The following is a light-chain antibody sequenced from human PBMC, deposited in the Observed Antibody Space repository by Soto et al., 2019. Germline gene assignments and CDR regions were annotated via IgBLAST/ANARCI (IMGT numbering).Light chain of an antibody. CDR1: QSVSSN. J-gene: IGKJ1*01. CDR2: GAS. Sequence: VVLTKNKATRSVSPGEVATLSCRASQSVSSNLAWYQQKPGQAPRLLIYGASTRATGVPTRFSGSGSGTEFTLTISSLQTDDFSTYYCQQYHSYWTFGQGTKVDIK. V-gene: IGKV3-15*01. CDR3: QQYHSYWT.